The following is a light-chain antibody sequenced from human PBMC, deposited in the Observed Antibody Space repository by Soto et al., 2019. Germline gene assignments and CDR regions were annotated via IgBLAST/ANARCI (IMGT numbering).Light chain of an antibody. Sequence: DIQLTQSPSFLSASVGDRLTITCRASQDIRSSLAWYQQKPGKAPNLLFLTVSTLRSGVPSTFSVSRSATEFTLTISRLQPEDFSSDDWQQFNSSPFTFGGGTKVEI. J-gene: IGKJ4*01. V-gene: IGKV1-9*01. CDR2: TVS. CDR1: QDIRSS. CDR3: QQFNSSPFT.